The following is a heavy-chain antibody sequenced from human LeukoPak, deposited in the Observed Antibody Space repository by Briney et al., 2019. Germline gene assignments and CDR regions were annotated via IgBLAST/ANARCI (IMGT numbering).Heavy chain of an antibody. J-gene: IGHJ6*04. Sequence: AGGSLRLSCAASGFTFSSYAMSWVRQAPGKGLEWASAISGSGGSTYYADSVKGRFTISRDNSKNTLYLQMNSLRAEDTAVYYCAKSDCSSTSCSYYYYYGMDVWGKGTTVTVSS. CDR1: GFTFSSYA. V-gene: IGHV3-23*01. CDR3: AKSDCSSTSCSYYYYYGMDV. CDR2: ISGSGGST. D-gene: IGHD2-2*01.